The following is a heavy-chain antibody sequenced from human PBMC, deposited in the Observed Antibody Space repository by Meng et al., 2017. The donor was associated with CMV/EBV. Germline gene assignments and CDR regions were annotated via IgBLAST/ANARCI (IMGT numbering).Heavy chain of an antibody. Sequence: ESLKISCAVYGGSFSGYYWSWIRQPPGKGLEWIGEINHSGSTNYNPSLKSRVTISVDTSKNPFSLKLSSVTAADTAVYYCARGMMDDYGGIYDAFDIWGRGTMVTVSS. J-gene: IGHJ3*02. CDR2: INHSGST. D-gene: IGHD4/OR15-4a*01. CDR3: ARGMMDDYGGIYDAFDI. CDR1: GGSFSGYY. V-gene: IGHV4-34*01.